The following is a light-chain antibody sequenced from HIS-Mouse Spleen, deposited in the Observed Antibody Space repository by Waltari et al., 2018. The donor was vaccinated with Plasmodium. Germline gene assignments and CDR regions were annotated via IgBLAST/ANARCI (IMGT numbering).Light chain of an antibody. CDR2: GAS. CDR1: QSVSSN. CDR3: QQYNNWSFT. Sequence: EIVMTQSPATLSVSPGERATLSCRASQSVSSNLAWYQQKPGQAPRHLIYGASTRATCIPARFSGSGSWTEFTLTISSLQSEDFAVYYCQQYNNWSFTFGPGTKVDIK. J-gene: IGKJ3*01. V-gene: IGKV3-15*01.